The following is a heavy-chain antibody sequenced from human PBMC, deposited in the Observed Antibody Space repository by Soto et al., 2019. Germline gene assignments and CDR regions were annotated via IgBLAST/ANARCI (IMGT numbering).Heavy chain of an antibody. CDR3: AKGYCSGASCYRALLDY. D-gene: IGHD2-15*01. Sequence: PGGSLRLSCAASGFTFSSDWMHWVRQAPGKGLVWVSRINVDGTGTDYADSVKGRFTISRDNSKNTLYLQMNSLRAEDTAVYYCAKGYCSGASCYRALLDYWGQGALVTVS. V-gene: IGHV3-74*01. CDR2: INVDGTGT. J-gene: IGHJ4*02. CDR1: GFTFSSDW.